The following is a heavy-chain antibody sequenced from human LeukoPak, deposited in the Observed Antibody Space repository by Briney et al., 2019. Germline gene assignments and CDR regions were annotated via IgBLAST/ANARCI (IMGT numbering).Heavy chain of an antibody. CDR3: ARAKHRSYFQH. V-gene: IGHV3-11*04. CDR1: GFTFSDYY. CDR2: ISSSGSTI. J-gene: IGHJ1*01. Sequence: AGSLRLSCAASGFTFSDYYMSWMRQAPGRELEWVSYISSSGSTIYYADSVKGRCTISRDNAKNSLYLQMNSPRAEDTAVYYCARAKHRSYFQHWGQGTLVTVSS.